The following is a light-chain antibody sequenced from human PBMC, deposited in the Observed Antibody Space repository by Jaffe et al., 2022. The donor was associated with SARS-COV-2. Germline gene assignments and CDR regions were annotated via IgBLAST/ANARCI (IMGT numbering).Light chain of an antibody. V-gene: IGKV4-1*01. CDR1: RSVLYISNNKNY. CDR2: WAS. J-gene: IGKJ5*01. Sequence: DIVMTQSPDSLAVSLGETATINCKSSRSVLYISNNKNYLAWYQLKPRQPPRLLIYWASTRETGVPDRFSGSVSETDFTLTISSLQAEDVAVYYCQQYYSAPMTFGQGTRLEIK. CDR3: QQYYSAPMT.